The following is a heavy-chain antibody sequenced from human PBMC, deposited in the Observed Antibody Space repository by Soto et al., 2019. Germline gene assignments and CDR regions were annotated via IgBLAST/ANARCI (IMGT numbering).Heavy chain of an antibody. CDR1: GGSISSSSYY. J-gene: IGHJ3*02. V-gene: IGHV4-39*01. CDR2: IYYSGST. CDR3: ARSATQTKRLWFGELLSDAFDI. Sequence: QLQLQESGPGLVKPSETLSLTCTVSGGSISSSSYYWGWIRQPPGKGLEWIGSIYYSGSTYYNPSLKSRVTISVDTSKNQFSLKLSSVTAADTAVYYCARSATQTKRLWFGELLSDAFDIWGQGTMVTVSS. D-gene: IGHD3-10*01.